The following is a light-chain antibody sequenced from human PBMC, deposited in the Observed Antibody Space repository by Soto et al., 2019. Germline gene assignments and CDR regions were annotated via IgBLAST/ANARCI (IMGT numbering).Light chain of an antibody. CDR3: QQHINWPLT. CDR1: QTVSSS. CDR2: EVS. V-gene: IGKV3-11*01. Sequence: EIVLTQSPATLSLSPGERATLSCRASQTVSSSLAWYQQKPGQAPRLLIYEVSNRATGIPARFSGSGSGADLTLTISSLEPGDFALYYCQQHINWPLTFGGGTKVDNK. J-gene: IGKJ4*01.